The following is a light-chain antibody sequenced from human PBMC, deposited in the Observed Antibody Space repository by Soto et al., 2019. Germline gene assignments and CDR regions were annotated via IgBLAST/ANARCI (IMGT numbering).Light chain of an antibody. CDR1: QGISNS. J-gene: IGKJ1*01. Sequence: DIQMTQSPPSLSASVGDRVTITCRASQGISNSLAWYQQKPGKLPKLLIFTASVLQSGVPSRFSGSGSGTDSSLTISSLQPEDVASYYCQRSNSAPWTFGQGTKVDIK. V-gene: IGKV1-27*01. CDR2: TAS. CDR3: QRSNSAPWT.